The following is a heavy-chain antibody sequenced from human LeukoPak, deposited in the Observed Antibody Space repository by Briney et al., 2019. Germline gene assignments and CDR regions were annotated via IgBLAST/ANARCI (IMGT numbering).Heavy chain of an antibody. Sequence: PGGSLRLSCAASGFTVSSKYMSWVRQAPGKGLEWVSIIYPGGTTYYADSVKGRFTISRDNSKNTVYLQMNSLKADDAAVYYCARADDFGDYDCWGRGTLVTVSS. CDR1: GFTVSSKY. D-gene: IGHD4-17*01. CDR2: IYPGGTT. V-gene: IGHV3-53*01. CDR3: ARADDFGDYDC. J-gene: IGHJ4*02.